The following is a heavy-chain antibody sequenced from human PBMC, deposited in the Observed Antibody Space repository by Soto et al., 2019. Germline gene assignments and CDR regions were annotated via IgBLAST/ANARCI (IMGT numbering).Heavy chain of an antibody. Sequence: QVQLVQSGAEVKKPGSSVKVSCKASGGTFSSYTISWVRQAPGQGLEWMGRIIPILGIANYAQKFQGRVTITADKSTSTAYMELSSLSSEDTAVYYCARAGTNGVCYNCYDYWGQGTLVTVSS. J-gene: IGHJ4*02. CDR2: IIPILGIA. CDR1: GGTFSSYT. V-gene: IGHV1-69*02. CDR3: ARAGTNGVCYNCYDY. D-gene: IGHD2-8*01.